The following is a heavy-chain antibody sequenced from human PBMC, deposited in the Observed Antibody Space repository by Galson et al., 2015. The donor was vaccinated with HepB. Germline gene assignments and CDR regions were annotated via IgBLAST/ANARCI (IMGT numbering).Heavy chain of an antibody. D-gene: IGHD4-23*01. V-gene: IGHV1-69*13. CDR1: GGTFSSYA. Sequence: SVKVSCKASGGTFSSYAISWVRQAPGQGLEWMGGIIPILGTANYAQKFQGRVTITADESTSTAYMELSSLRSEDTAVYYCAIGLTSRWILTKADAFDIWGQGTMVTVSS. CDR2: IIPILGTA. CDR3: AIGLTSRWILTKADAFDI. J-gene: IGHJ3*02.